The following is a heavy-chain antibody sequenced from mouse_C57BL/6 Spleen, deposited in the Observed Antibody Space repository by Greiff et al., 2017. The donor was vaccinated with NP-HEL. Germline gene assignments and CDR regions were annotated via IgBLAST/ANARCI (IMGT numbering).Heavy chain of an antibody. Sequence: EVKLQESGPGLVKPSQSLSLTCSVTGYSITSGYYWNWIRQFPGNKLEWMGYISYDGSNNYNPSLKNRISITRDTSKNQFFLKLNSVTTEDTATYYCARGYPRGAMDYWGQGTSVTVSS. CDR2: ISYDGSN. D-gene: IGHD1-1*01. J-gene: IGHJ4*01. V-gene: IGHV3-6*01. CDR1: GYSITSGYY. CDR3: ARGYPRGAMDY.